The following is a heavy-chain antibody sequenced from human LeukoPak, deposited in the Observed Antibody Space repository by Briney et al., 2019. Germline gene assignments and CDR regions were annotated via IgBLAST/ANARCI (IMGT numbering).Heavy chain of an antibody. J-gene: IGHJ3*02. CDR1: GFTFDDYG. D-gene: IGHD6-13*01. Sequence: TGGSLRLSCAASGFTFDDYGMSWVRQAPGKGLEWVSGITWNGGSTGYADSVKGRFTISRDNAKNSLYLQMNSLRAEDTALYHCARDHTAGDAFYIWGQGTMVTVSS. CDR3: ARDHTAGDAFYI. CDR2: ITWNGGST. V-gene: IGHV3-20*01.